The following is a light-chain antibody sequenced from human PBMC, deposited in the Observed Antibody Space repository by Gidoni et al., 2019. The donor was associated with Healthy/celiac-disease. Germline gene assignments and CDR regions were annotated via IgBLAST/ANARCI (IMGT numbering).Light chain of an antibody. CDR3: QSYDSSLSGHVV. CDR2: GNS. CDR1: SSNIGAGYD. Sequence: QSVLTQPPSVSEAPGQRVPIPCTGSSSNIGAGYDVHWYQQLPGTAPKLLIYGNSNRPSGVPDRFSGSKSGTSASLAITGLQAEDEADYYCQSYDSSLSGHVVFGGGTKLTVL. V-gene: IGLV1-40*01. J-gene: IGLJ2*01.